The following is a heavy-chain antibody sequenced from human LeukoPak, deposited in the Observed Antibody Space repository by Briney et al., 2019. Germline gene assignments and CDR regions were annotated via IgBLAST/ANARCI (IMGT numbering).Heavy chain of an antibody. CDR1: GFTFSSYS. CDR2: ISSSSSYI. V-gene: IGHV3-21*01. D-gene: IGHD2-2*01. CDR3: ARGSPHCSSTSCYASYYYGMDV. Sequence: GGSLRLSCAASGFTFSSYSMNWVRQAPGKGLEWVSSISSSSSYIYYADSVKGRFTISRDNAKNSLYLQMNSLRAEDTAVYYCARGSPHCSSTSCYASYYYGMDVWGQGATVTVSS. J-gene: IGHJ6*02.